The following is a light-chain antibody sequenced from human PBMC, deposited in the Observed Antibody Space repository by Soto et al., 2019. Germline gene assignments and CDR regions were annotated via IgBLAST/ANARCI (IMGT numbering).Light chain of an antibody. CDR2: DNN. CDR1: SSNIGNNY. V-gene: IGLV1-51*01. J-gene: IGLJ2*01. CDR3: GTWDSXLSAVV. Sequence: QSVLTQPPSVSAAPGQKVTISCSGSSSNIGNNYVSWYQQLPGTAPKLLIYDNNKRPSGIPDRFSGSKSGTSATLGITGLQTGDEADYYCGTWDSXLSAVVFGGGTQLTVL.